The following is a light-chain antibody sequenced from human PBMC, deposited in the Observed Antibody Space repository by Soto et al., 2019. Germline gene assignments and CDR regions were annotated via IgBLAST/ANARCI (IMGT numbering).Light chain of an antibody. CDR3: SSYTSSSSSFV. Sequence: QSALTQPASVSGSPGQSITISCTGTSSDIGGYNYVSWYQQHAGKAPKLLIYDVNDRPSGVSNLFSGSKSGNTAPLTISGLPAEDDADYCCSSYTSSSSSFVFGTGTKLTVL. CDR2: DVN. J-gene: IGLJ1*01. V-gene: IGLV2-14*03. CDR1: SSDIGGYNY.